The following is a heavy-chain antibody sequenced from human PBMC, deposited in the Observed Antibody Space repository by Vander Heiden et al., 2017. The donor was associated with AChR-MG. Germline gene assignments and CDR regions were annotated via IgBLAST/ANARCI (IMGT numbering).Heavy chain of an antibody. J-gene: IGHJ6*02. CDR3: ARGRYYYYGMDV. CDR1: GVSFSGYY. Sequence: QVQLQQWGAGLLKPSETLSLTFAVYGVSFSGYYWSWIRQPPGKGLEWIGEINHSGSTNYNPSLKSRVTISVDTSKNQFSLKLSSVTAADTAVYYCARGRYYYYGMDVWGQGTTVTVSS. CDR2: INHSGST. V-gene: IGHV4-34*01.